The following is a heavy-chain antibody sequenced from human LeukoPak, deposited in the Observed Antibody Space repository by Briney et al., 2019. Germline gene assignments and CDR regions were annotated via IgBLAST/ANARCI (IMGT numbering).Heavy chain of an antibody. CDR1: GFRFSDYN. D-gene: IGHD3-10*01. CDR2: FIENGGS. J-gene: IGHJ6*02. Sequence: VRTGGSLRLSCAASGFRFSDYNMHWVRQAPGKGLEWVTFIENGGSSYADSVKGRFTISRDNAKNSLYLQMNSLRAEDTALYHCARYYGSGSYYGNYYGLDVWGQGTTVTVSS. V-gene: IGHV3-20*01. CDR3: ARYYGSGSYYGNYYGLDV.